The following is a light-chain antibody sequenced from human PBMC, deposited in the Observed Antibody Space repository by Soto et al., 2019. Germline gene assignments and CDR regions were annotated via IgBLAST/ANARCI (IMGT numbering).Light chain of an antibody. J-gene: IGKJ1*01. CDR2: KAS. Sequence: DIQMTQSPSTLSASVGDRVTITCRASQSISSWLAWYQQKPGKAPKLLIYKASSLESGVPSRFSGSGSGTEFTLTISSLQPDDFATYYCQQYKTWTFDQGTKVEIK. CDR3: QQYKTWT. CDR1: QSISSW. V-gene: IGKV1-5*03.